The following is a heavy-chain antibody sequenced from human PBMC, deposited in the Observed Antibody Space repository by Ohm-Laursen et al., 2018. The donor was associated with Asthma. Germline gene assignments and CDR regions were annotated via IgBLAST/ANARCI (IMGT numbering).Heavy chain of an antibody. CDR2: IDNGGRT. Sequence: SLRLSCAASGFTVSSNYMSWVRQAPGKGLEWVSVIDNGGRTYHADSVKGRFTISRDNSKNTLYLQMNTLRAEDTAVYYCARETATGSQNIHYYDLDVWGQGTTVIVSS. CDR3: ARETATGSQNIHYYDLDV. V-gene: IGHV3-53*01. D-gene: IGHD2-15*01. J-gene: IGHJ6*02. CDR1: GFTVSSNY.